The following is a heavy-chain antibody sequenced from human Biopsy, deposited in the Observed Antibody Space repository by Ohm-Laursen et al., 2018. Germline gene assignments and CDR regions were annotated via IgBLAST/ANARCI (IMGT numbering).Heavy chain of an antibody. CDR1: GEYFNGYY. CDR3: ARDGAVTVIRGLYY. J-gene: IGHJ4*02. V-gene: IGHV4-34*01. Sequence: TLSLPCAVYGEYFNGYYWSWIRQTPGKGLVWIGEINHSGRTNYNPSLKRRITISIDKSKNQFLLKLSSVAAKDTAVYYCARDGAVTVIRGLYYWGQGALVTVSS. CDR2: INHSGRT. D-gene: IGHD3-10*01.